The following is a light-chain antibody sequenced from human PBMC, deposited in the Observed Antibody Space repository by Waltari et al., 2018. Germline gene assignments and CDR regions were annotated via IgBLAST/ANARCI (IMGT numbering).Light chain of an antibody. Sequence: QSALTQPASVSGSPGQSITIPCTGTSSDVGSYNLVSWYQQHPGKAPKLMIYEVSNRPSGVSNRFSGSKSGNTASLTISGLQAEDEADYYCCSYAGSSTWVFGGGTKLTVL. J-gene: IGLJ3*02. CDR2: EVS. CDR3: CSYAGSSTWV. CDR1: SSDVGSYNL. V-gene: IGLV2-23*02.